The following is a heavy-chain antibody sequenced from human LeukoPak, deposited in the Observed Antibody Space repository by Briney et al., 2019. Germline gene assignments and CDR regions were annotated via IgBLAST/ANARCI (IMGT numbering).Heavy chain of an antibody. V-gene: IGHV3-33*01. CDR2: IWYDGSNK. CDR3: ARDLFSYSSSWPLGY. CDR1: GFTFSSYG. D-gene: IGHD6-13*01. Sequence: PGGSLRLSCAASGFTFSSYGIHWVRQAPGKGLEWVAVIWYDGSNKYYADSVKGRFTISRDNSKNTLYLQMNSLRAEDTAVYYCARDLFSYSSSWPLGYWGQGTLVTVSS. J-gene: IGHJ4*02.